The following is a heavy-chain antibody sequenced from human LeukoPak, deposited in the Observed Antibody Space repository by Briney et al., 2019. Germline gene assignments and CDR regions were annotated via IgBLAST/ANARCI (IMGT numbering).Heavy chain of an antibody. CDR1: GFTFSSYG. Sequence: GGSLRLSCAASGFTFSSYGMHGVRQAPGKGLEGGAVIWDDGGNEYYADSVKGRCTISRDNSKNTLYLQMNSLRAEDTSIYYCARDKGGWPRNAFDYWGQGTLVTVSS. D-gene: IGHD6-19*01. V-gene: IGHV3-33*01. CDR3: ARDKGGWPRNAFDY. CDR2: IWDDGGNE. J-gene: IGHJ4*02.